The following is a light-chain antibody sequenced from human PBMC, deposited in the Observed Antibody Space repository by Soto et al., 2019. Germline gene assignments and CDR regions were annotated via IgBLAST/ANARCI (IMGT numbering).Light chain of an antibody. CDR1: SSNIGNNY. CDR3: GTWDTSLSVVM. V-gene: IGLV1-51*01. J-gene: IGLJ3*02. Sequence: QSVLTQPPSVSAAPGQKVTISCSGSSSNIGNNYVSWYQQLPGTAPKLLIYDNNIRPSGIPDRFSGSKSGTSATLGITGLQTGDEADYYCGTWDTSLSVVMFGGGTKVTVL. CDR2: DNN.